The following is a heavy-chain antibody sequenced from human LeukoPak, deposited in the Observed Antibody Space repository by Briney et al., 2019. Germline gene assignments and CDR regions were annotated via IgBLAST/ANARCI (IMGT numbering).Heavy chain of an antibody. CDR1: GGSISSSSYY. CDR3: ARRGGGHAFDI. V-gene: IGHV4-39*01. CDR2: ISYSGST. J-gene: IGHJ3*02. D-gene: IGHD3-16*01. Sequence: PSETLSLTCTVSGGSISSSSYYWGWIRQPPGKGLEWIGSISYSGSTFYNPSLKSRVTISVDTSKTQFSLKLSSVTAADTAMYYCARRGGGHAFDIWGQGTMVTVSS.